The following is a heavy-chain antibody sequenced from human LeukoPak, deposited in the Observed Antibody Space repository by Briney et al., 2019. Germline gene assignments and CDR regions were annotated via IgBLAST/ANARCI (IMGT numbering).Heavy chain of an antibody. Sequence: GGSLRLSCAASGFTVSSNYMSWVRQAPGKGLEWVSVIYSGGSTYYADSVKGRFTISRDNSKNTLYLQMNSLRAEDTAVYYCARDQHCGGDCYSYFDYWGQGTLVTVSS. D-gene: IGHD2-21*02. CDR2: IYSGGST. V-gene: IGHV3-66*01. CDR1: GFTVSSNY. J-gene: IGHJ4*02. CDR3: ARDQHCGGDCYSYFDY.